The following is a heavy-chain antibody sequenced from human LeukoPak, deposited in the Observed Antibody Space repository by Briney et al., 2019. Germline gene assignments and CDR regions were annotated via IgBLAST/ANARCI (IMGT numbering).Heavy chain of an antibody. CDR1: GLTFSSYS. CDR3: ARDPWAAAAY. V-gene: IGHV3-21*01. D-gene: IGHD6-13*01. CDR2: ISSSSGYI. J-gene: IGHJ4*02. Sequence: GGSLRLSCAASGLTFSSYSMNWVRQAPGKGLEWVSSISSSSGYIYYADSVKGRFTIFRDNAKNSLYLQMNSLRAEDTAVYYCARDPWAAAAYWGQGTLVTVSS.